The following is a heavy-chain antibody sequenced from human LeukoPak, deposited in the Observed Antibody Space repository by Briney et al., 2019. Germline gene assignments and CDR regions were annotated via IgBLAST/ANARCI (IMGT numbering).Heavy chain of an antibody. V-gene: IGHV3-74*01. J-gene: IGHJ4*02. CDR1: GFTFRSYW. Sequence: GGSLRLSCAASGFTFRSYWMHWVRQGPGKGLLWVARITNDGNTRTYVDSVKGRFTISRDNAKNTLYLQMNSLRAGDTAVYYCTREVSGSSYFDSWGQGTLVTVSS. D-gene: IGHD1-26*01. CDR3: TREVSGSSYFDS. CDR2: ITNDGNTR.